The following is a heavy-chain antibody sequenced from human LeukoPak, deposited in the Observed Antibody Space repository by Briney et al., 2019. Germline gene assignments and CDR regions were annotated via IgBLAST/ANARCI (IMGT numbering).Heavy chain of an antibody. CDR2: IWYDGSNK. Sequence: GGSLRLSCAASGFTFSSYGMHWVRQAPGKGLEWVAVIWYDGSNKYYADSVKGRFTISRDNSKNTLYLQMNSLRAEDTAVYYCARGKGIAAAGNGVLDYWGQGTLVTVSS. CDR3: ARGKGIAAAGNGVLDY. CDR1: GFTFSSYG. D-gene: IGHD6-13*01. V-gene: IGHV3-33*01. J-gene: IGHJ4*02.